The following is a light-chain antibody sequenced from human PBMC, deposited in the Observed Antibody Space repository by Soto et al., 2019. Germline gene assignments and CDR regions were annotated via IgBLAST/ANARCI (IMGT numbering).Light chain of an antibody. CDR2: GAS. Sequence: EIVMTQSPATLSVSLGERATLSCRASQFVSSYVAWFQQKPGQPPRLLIYGASTRATGIPDRFSGSGSGTEFTLTISSLQSEDFAVYYCQHYNNWLGTFGGGTKVDIK. V-gene: IGKV3-15*01. CDR1: QFVSSY. J-gene: IGKJ4*01. CDR3: QHYNNWLGT.